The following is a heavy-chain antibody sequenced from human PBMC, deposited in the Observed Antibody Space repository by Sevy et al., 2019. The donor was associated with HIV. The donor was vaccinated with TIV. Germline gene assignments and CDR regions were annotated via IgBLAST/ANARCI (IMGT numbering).Heavy chain of an antibody. CDR2: IRNRPNRYTK. J-gene: IGHJ6*03. CDR3: VRGPNCGVGGCQQISPYCLDV. CDR1: GFAFSDHY. V-gene: IGHV3-72*01. Sequence: GGSLRLSCAASGFAFSDHYVDWVRQAPGKGLEWVGRIRNRPNRYTKEYAASVEGRITISRDYSRHSLYLQMNSLKTEDSAVYYCVRGPNCGVGGCQQISPYCLDVWGIGATVTVSS. D-gene: IGHD2-21*01.